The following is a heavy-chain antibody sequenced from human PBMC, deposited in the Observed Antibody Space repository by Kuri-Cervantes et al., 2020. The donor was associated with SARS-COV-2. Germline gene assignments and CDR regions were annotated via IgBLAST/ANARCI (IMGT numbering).Heavy chain of an antibody. CDR3: ARGVVAATPGFFQH. V-gene: IGHV3-21*01. CDR2: ISSSSSYI. J-gene: IGHJ1*01. D-gene: IGHD2-15*01. Sequence: GESLKISCAASGFTFSSYSMNWVRQAPGKGLEWVSSISSSSSYIYYADSVMGRFTISRDNAKNSLYLQMNSLRAEDTAVYYCARGVVAATPGFFQHWGQGTLVTVSS. CDR1: GFTFSSYS.